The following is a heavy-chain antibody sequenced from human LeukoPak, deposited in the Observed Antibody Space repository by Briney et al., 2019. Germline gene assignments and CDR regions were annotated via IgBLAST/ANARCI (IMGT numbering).Heavy chain of an antibody. CDR2: INHSGTT. Sequence: SETLSLTCAVYGGSFSGHYRTWIRQPPGKGLEWIGEINHSGTTNYNPSLKSRVTISVDTSKNQLSLKLNSVTAADTAVYYCARVEDGYNYVGYWGQGTLVTVSS. CDR3: ARVEDGYNYVGY. CDR1: GGSFSGHY. D-gene: IGHD5-24*01. V-gene: IGHV4-34*01. J-gene: IGHJ4*02.